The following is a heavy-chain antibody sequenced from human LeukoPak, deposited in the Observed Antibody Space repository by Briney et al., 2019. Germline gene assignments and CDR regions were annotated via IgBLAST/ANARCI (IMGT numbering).Heavy chain of an antibody. CDR2: IYHSGST. Sequence: SETLSLTCAVSGYTISSGYYWGWIRQPPGKGLEWIGSIYHSGSTYYNPSLKSRVTISVDTSKNQFSLNLSSVTAADTAVYYCASLEMDYWGQGTLVTVSS. CDR1: GYTISSGYY. J-gene: IGHJ4*02. CDR3: ASLEMDY. V-gene: IGHV4-38-2*01.